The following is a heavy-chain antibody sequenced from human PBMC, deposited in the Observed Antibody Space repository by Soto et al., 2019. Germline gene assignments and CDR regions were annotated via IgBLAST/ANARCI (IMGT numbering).Heavy chain of an antibody. CDR2: TYYRSEWYN. CDR1: GDSVSSNSAA. Sequence: PSQTLSLTCAISGDSVSSNSAAWNWIRQSPWRGLEWLGRTYYRSEWYNDYAVSVKSPIRINSDTSKNQFSLQLNSVTPEDTAVYYCARGRLETDAFDIWGQGTMVTVSS. CDR3: ARGRLETDAFDI. J-gene: IGHJ3*02. V-gene: IGHV6-1*01. D-gene: IGHD6-19*01.